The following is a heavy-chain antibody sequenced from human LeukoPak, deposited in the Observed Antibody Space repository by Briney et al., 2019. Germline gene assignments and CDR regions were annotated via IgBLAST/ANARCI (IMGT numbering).Heavy chain of an antibody. J-gene: IGHJ4*02. CDR2: IYHSWST. Sequence: SETLSLTGAVSGYSISSGYYWGWIRQPPGKGLEWIGSIYHSWSTYYNPSLKSRVTISVDTSKNQFSLKLSAVTAADKAVDYCARRGDGYNTYYFDYWGQGTLVTVSS. V-gene: IGHV4-38-2*01. D-gene: IGHD5-24*01. CDR1: GYSISSGYY. CDR3: ARRGDGYNTYYFDY.